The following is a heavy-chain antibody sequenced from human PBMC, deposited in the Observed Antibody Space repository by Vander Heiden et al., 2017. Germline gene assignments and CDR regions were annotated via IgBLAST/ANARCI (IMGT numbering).Heavy chain of an antibody. D-gene: IGHD2-2*01. J-gene: IGHJ4*02. CDR3: AKAGCSSTSCYPDY. Sequence: EVQLVEYGGGLVQPGRSLRLSCAASGFTFDDYAMHWVRQAPGKGLEWVSGTSWNSGSRGYADSVKGRFTISRDNAKNSLYLQMNSLRAEDTALYYCAKAGCSSTSCYPDYWGQGTLVTVSS. CDR2: TSWNSGSR. CDR1: GFTFDDYA. V-gene: IGHV3-9*01.